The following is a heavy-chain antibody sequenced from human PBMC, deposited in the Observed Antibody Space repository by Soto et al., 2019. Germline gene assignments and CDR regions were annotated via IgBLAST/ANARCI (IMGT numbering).Heavy chain of an antibody. CDR1: GFNTRFYS. D-gene: IGHD1-7*01. Sequence: GGSLRLSCTASGFNTRFYSMSWVRQTPGKGLEWVAALSRSGGATYYADSVRGRFTISRDASKDTLFLQMSNLRAEDTALYYCSKGEMSTIRNSFDPWGQGXLVTVYS. J-gene: IGHJ5*02. V-gene: IGHV3-23*01. CDR3: SKGEMSTIRNSFDP. CDR2: LSRSGGAT.